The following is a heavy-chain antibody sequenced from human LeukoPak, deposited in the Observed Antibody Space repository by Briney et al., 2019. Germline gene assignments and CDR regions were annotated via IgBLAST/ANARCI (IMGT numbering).Heavy chain of an antibody. D-gene: IGHD1-26*01. Sequence: GGSLRLSCAASGFTVSSNYMSWVRQAPGKGLEWVSAISGSGGSTYYADSVKGRFTISRDNSKNTLYLQMNSLRAEDTAVYYCAKRGSYFGYYYYYMDVWGKGTTVTVSS. CDR2: ISGSGGST. CDR1: GFTVSSNY. CDR3: AKRGSYFGYYYYYMDV. J-gene: IGHJ6*03. V-gene: IGHV3-23*01.